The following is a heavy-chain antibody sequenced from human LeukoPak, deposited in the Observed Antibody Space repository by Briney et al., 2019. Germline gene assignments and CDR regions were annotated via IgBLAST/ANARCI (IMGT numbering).Heavy chain of an antibody. J-gene: IGHJ3*02. CDR2: IYYSGNT. CDR1: GGSISSSGFY. CDR3: ARWEVRLNAFEM. V-gene: IGHV4-30-2*01. D-gene: IGHD3-10*01. Sequence: PSETLSLTCTVSGGSISSSGFYWSWIRQPPGKALEWIGYIYYSGNTYYNPSLQSRVTISGERSKNQFSLKVTSVTAADTAVYYCARWEVRLNAFEMWGQGTMVTVSS.